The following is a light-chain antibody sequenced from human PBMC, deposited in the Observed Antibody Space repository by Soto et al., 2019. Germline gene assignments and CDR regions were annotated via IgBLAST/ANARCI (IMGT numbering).Light chain of an antibody. V-gene: IGKV4-1*01. CDR1: QSVLYSSNHKNY. J-gene: IGKJ2*01. CDR2: WAS. Sequence: DIVMTQSPDSLAVSLGERATINCRSSQSVLYSSNHKNYLAWYQQKPGQPPQLLIYWASTRESGVPDRFSGSGSGTDFPLTINSLQAEDVAVYYCQQYYSTPYTFGQGTKLEIK. CDR3: QQYYSTPYT.